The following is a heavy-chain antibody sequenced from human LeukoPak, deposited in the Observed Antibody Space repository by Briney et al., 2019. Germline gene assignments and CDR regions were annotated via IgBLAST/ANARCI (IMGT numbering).Heavy chain of an antibody. CDR1: GGTFSSYA. V-gene: IGHV1-69*13. CDR2: IIPIFGTA. D-gene: IGHD3-10*01. CDR3: ARAMVRGVRPPYYYSYYMDV. Sequence: SVKVSCKASGGTFSSYAISWVRQAPGQGLEWMGGIIPIFGTANYAQKFQGRVTITADESTSTAYMELSSLRSEDTAVYYCARAMVRGVRPPYYYSYYMDVWGKGTTVTVSS. J-gene: IGHJ6*03.